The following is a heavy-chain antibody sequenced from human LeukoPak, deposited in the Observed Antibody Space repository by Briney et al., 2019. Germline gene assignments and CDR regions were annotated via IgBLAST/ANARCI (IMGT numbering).Heavy chain of an antibody. D-gene: IGHD6-19*01. J-gene: IGHJ4*02. V-gene: IGHV3-30*04. Sequence: PGGSLRLSCAASGFTFSSYAMHWVRQAPGKGLEWVAVISYDGSNKYYADSVKGRFTISRDNSKNTLYLQMNSLRAEDTAVYYCAKGNFIAVAGTFDYWGQGTLVTVSS. CDR2: ISYDGSNK. CDR1: GFTFSSYA. CDR3: AKGNFIAVAGTFDY.